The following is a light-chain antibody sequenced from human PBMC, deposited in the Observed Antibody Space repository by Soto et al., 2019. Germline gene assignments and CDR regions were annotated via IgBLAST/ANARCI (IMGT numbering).Light chain of an antibody. CDR3: QQYDNLPIT. Sequence: DIQMTQSPSSLSASVGDRVTITCQASQDITNFLNWYQQEPGKAPKLLIYDASTLETGVPSRFSGGGSGTDFTFTISSLQPEDIAAYYCQQYDNLPITFDHGTRLEIK. CDR2: DAS. CDR1: QDITNF. V-gene: IGKV1-33*01. J-gene: IGKJ5*01.